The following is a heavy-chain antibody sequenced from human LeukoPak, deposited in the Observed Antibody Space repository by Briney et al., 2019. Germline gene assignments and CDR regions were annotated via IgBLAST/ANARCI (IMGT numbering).Heavy chain of an antibody. CDR3: TRDASEYGHSHFYW. J-gene: IGHJ4*02. CDR1: GFTFCSYG. D-gene: IGHD4-17*01. Sequence: PGGSLRLSCSAYGFTFCSYGVHWVRQAPGKGLEWVAVIWHDGSHQYYADSEKGRFTISRDNSRNTVYLQMDRLRVQDTAVYYCTRDASEYGHSHFYWWGQGTLVTVSS. V-gene: IGHV3-33*01. CDR2: IWHDGSHQ.